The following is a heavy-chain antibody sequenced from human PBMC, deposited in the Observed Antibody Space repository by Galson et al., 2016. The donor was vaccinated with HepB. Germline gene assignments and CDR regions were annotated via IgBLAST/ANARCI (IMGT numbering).Heavy chain of an antibody. D-gene: IGHD1-26*01. CDR3: ERCPGKWGANFFYAMDV. CDR1: GFRLYNYW. J-gene: IGHJ6*02. V-gene: IGHV5-51*01. CDR2: IYAGDSDT. Sequence: QSGAEVKKPGESLKISCMGSGFRLYNYWIGWARQKPGKGLEWMGIIYAGDSDTRYSLAFQGLVTISADTSLSTVDLQWNSLKASDTATYYCERCPGKWGANFFYAMDVWGPGTTVTVSS.